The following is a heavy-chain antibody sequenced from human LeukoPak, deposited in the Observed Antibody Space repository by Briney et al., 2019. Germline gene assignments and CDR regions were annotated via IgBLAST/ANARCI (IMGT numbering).Heavy chain of an antibody. CDR3: ARGRVYYDSSGVGY. V-gene: IGHV4-34*01. Sequence: PSETLSLTCDVSGQSVTSDYWGWIRQSPGMGLEWIGETNRISPSGGPNYNPSLKSRATISLDTSKNQVSLKLTSVTAADTAVYYCARGRVYYDSSGVGYWGQGTLVTVSS. CDR1: GQSVTSDY. CDR2: TNRISPSGGP. D-gene: IGHD3-22*01. J-gene: IGHJ4*02.